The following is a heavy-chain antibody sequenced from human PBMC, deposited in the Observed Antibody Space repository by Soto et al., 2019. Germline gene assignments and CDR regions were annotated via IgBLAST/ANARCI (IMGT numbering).Heavy chain of an antibody. D-gene: IGHD2-2*02. J-gene: IGHJ4*02. Sequence: SVKVSRKPSGGTFSSYAIGWVRQAPGRGLEWMGVIIPISGTANYAQKLQGRVTITADKSTSTVYMELSSLRSEDTAVYYCARGRRYCSSTSCYNLPDYWGQGTLVTVSS. CDR1: GGTFSSYA. CDR3: ARGRRYCSSTSCYNLPDY. CDR2: IIPISGTA. V-gene: IGHV1-69*06.